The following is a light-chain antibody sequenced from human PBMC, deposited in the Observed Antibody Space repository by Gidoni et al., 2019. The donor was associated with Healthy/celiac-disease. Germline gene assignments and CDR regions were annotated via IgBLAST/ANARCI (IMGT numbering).Light chain of an antibody. CDR2: AAS. J-gene: IGKJ1*01. CDR1: QSISSY. CDR3: QQSYSTPEWT. Sequence: DIQMTQSPSSLSASVGDRVTITCRASQSISSYLNWYQQKPGKAPKLLIYAASSLQSGVPSRFSGSGSGTDFTLTISSLQPEDFATYYCQQSYSTPEWTFXXXTKVEIK. V-gene: IGKV1-39*01.